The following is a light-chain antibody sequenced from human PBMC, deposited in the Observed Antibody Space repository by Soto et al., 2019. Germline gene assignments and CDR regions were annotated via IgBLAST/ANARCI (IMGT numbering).Light chain of an antibody. CDR1: SGHSNYA. CDR2: VKSDGSH. Sequence: QSVLTQSPSASASLGASVKLTCTLASGHSNYAIAWLQQQPEKGPRYLMKVKSDGSHSKGDGIPDRFSGSSSGAERYLIISTLQSEDEADYYCQTWDTVIHVVFGGGTKLTVL. CDR3: QTWDTVIHVV. J-gene: IGLJ2*01. V-gene: IGLV4-69*01.